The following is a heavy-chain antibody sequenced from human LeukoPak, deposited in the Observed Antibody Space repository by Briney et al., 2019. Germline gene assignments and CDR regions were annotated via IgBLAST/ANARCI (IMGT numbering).Heavy chain of an antibody. CDR2: IWSDGTNT. D-gene: IGHD1-26*01. J-gene: IGHJ6*03. CDR3: ARAPWVVGLTLIMNYMDL. V-gene: IGHV3-33*01. Sequence: PERSLRLSCAATGFTFNHYGMHWVRQAPGKGLEWVAVIWSDGTNTYYADSVKGRLTISRVDSEKTVYLQMKSLRPEDTAVYYCARAPWVVGLTLIMNYMDLWGNGTTVTVAS. CDR1: GFTFNHYG.